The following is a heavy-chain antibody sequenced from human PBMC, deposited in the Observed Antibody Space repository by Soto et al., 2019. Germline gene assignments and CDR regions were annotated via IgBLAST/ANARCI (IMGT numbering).Heavy chain of an antibody. CDR2: IKSKTDGGTT. V-gene: IGHV3-15*07. Sequence: EVQLVESGGGLVKPGGSLRLSCAASGFTFSNAWMNWVRQAPGKGQEWVGRIKSKTDGGTTDYAAPVKGRFTISRDDSKNTLYLQMNSLKTDDTAVYYCISGLYFDAFDIWGQGTMVTVSS. CDR3: ISGLYFDAFDI. J-gene: IGHJ3*02. CDR1: GFTFSNAW. D-gene: IGHD6-19*01.